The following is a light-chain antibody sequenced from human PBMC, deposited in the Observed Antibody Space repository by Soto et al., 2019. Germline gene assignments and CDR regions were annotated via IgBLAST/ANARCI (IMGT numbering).Light chain of an antibody. J-gene: IGKJ1*01. CDR3: QQYNGYSPT. CDR1: QSISSW. V-gene: IGKV1-5*03. CDR2: KAS. Sequence: DIQMTQSPSTLSASVGDRVTITCRASQSISSWLAWYQQKPGKVPNLLIYKASSLQSGVPSMFSGSGSGTEFTLTISSLQPDDFATYYCQQYNGYSPTFGQGTRVEIK.